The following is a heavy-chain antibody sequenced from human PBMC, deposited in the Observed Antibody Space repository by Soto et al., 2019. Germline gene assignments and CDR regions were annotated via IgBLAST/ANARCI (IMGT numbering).Heavy chain of an antibody. CDR3: ARVRGYSGYGFPFDY. D-gene: IGHD5-12*01. J-gene: IGHJ4*02. CDR2: IYHSGST. Sequence: SETLSLTCAVSGYSISSGYYWGWIRQPPGKGLEWIGSIYHSGSTYYNPSLKSRVTISVDTSKNQFSLKLSSVTAADTAVYYCARVRGYSGYGFPFDYWGQGTLVTVSS. V-gene: IGHV4-38-2*01. CDR1: GYSISSGYY.